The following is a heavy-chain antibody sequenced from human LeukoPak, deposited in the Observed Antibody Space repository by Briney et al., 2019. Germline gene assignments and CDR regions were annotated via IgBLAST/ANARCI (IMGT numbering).Heavy chain of an antibody. D-gene: IGHD3-10*01. CDR1: GGTFNSYA. CDR3: ARRVLTMVRGVMAPGSFDY. Sequence: SVKVSCKASGGTFNSYAISWVRQAPGQGLEWMGGIMPLFGTANYAQRFQGRVTITTDESTSTAYMELSSLRSEDTAVYYCARRVLTMVRGVMAPGSFDYWGQGTLVTVSS. V-gene: IGHV1-69*05. CDR2: IMPLFGTA. J-gene: IGHJ4*02.